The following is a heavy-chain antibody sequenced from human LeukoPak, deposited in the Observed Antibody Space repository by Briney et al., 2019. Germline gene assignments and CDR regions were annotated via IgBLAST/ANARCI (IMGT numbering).Heavy chain of an antibody. Sequence: GASVKVSCKASGYTFTSYDINWVRQATGQGLEWMGWMNPNSGNTGYAQKFQGRVTMTRDMSTSTVYMELSSLRSEDTAVYYCARSRDDYGDYWGQGTLVTVSS. CDR3: ARSRDDYGDY. J-gene: IGHJ4*02. D-gene: IGHD5-24*01. CDR2: MNPNSGNT. V-gene: IGHV1-8*02. CDR1: GYTFTSYD.